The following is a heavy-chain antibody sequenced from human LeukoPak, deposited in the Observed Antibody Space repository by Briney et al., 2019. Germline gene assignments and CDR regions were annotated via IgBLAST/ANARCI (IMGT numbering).Heavy chain of an antibody. CDR1: GFTFSNYG. V-gene: IGHV3-30*18. CDR3: AKEGRRIAVAGSYFDD. D-gene: IGHD6-19*01. Sequence: PGRSLRLSCAASGFTFSNYGMHWVRQAPGKGLEWVAVISYDGSNTYYADSVKGRFTISRDNSKNTLYLQMNSLRPEDTGVYYCAKEGRRIAVAGSYFDDWGQGTLAIVSS. J-gene: IGHJ4*02. CDR2: ISYDGSNT.